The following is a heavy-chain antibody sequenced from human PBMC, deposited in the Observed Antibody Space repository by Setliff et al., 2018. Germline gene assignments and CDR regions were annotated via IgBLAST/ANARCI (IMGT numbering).Heavy chain of an antibody. Sequence: SETLSLTFTVYGGSFSAYYWSWIRQPPGKGLEWIGEISHGGGTNYNPSLKSRVTISIDTSKNLFSLKLTSVTAADTAVYYCATGDVYDSSAFFSDWFDPWGQGTLVTVSS. CDR1: GGSFSAYY. J-gene: IGHJ5*02. D-gene: IGHD3-22*01. V-gene: IGHV4-34*01. CDR3: ATGDVYDSSAFFSDWFDP. CDR2: ISHGGGT.